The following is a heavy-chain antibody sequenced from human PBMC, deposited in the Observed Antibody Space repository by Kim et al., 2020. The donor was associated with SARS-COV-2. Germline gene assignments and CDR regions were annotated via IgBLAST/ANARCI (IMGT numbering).Heavy chain of an antibody. J-gene: IGHJ3*02. CDR3: ARGGFWSGRFDAFDI. V-gene: IGHV3-30*07. Sequence: DSVKGRFTISRDNSKNTLYLQMNSLRAEDTAVYYCARGGFWSGRFDAFDIWGQGTMVTVSS. D-gene: IGHD3-3*01.